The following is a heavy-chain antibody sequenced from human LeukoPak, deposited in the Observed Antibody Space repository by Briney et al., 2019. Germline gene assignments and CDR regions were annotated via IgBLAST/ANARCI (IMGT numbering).Heavy chain of an antibody. V-gene: IGHV3-11*01. CDR1: GFTFSDYY. J-gene: IGHJ3*02. CDR2: ISSSGSTI. CDR3: ARDLTMMSAFDI. D-gene: IGHD3-22*01. Sequence: PGGSLRLSCAASGFTFSDYYMSWIRRAPGKGLEWVSYISSSGSTIYYADSVKGRFIISRDNAKNSLYLQMNSLRAEDTAVYYCARDLTMMSAFDIWGQGTMVTVSS.